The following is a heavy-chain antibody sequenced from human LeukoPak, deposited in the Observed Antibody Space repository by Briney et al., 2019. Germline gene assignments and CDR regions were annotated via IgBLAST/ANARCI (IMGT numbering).Heavy chain of an antibody. CDR2: IIPIFGTA. V-gene: IGHV1-69*06. CDR1: GGTFSSYA. J-gene: IGHJ4*02. Sequence: GASVKVSCKASGGTFSSYAISWVRQAPGQGLEWMGGIIPIFGTANYAQKFQGRVTITADKSTSTAYMELSSLRSEDTAVYYCGRSITMVRGVIAFFDYWGQGTLVTVSS. CDR3: GRSITMVRGVIAFFDY. D-gene: IGHD3-10*01.